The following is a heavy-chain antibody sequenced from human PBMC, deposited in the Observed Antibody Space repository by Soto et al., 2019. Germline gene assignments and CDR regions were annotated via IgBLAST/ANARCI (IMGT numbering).Heavy chain of an antibody. J-gene: IGHJ4*02. CDR3: TTPGFYYGAGNFYNFDY. CDR2: FIPSFRSA. D-gene: IGHD2-21*01. Sequence: QVQLVQSGAEVRKPGSSVKVSCKASGGSFSDYGVSWIRQAPGQGLEWMGGFIPSFRSAIYAQKFQGRVTVAADDSTGTAYLEVTRLRFEDTAVYFCTTPGFYYGAGNFYNFDYWGQGTLVTVSS. V-gene: IGHV1-69*01. CDR1: GGSFSDYG.